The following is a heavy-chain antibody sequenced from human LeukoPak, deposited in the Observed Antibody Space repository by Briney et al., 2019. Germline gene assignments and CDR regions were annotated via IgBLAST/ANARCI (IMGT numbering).Heavy chain of an antibody. CDR1: GYSISSGCY. V-gene: IGHV4-38-2*02. CDR2: IYHSGLI. D-gene: IGHD2/OR15-2a*01. Sequence: SETLSLTCNVSGYSISSGCYWGWIRQPPGKGLEWIANIYHSGLIYYNPSLKSRITISMDTSKNQFSLKLRSVTAADTAVYYCMSNYLQGGYYFNSWGQGTLVTVSS. CDR3: MSNYLQGGYYFNS. J-gene: IGHJ4*02.